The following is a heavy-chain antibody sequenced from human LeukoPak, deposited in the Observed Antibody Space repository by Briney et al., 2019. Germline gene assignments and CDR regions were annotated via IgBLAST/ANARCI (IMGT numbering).Heavy chain of an antibody. CDR3: ARGGLTTVTTMIYRH. CDR1: GGSISSYY. CDR2: IYYSGNT. V-gene: IGHV4-59*01. J-gene: IGHJ4*02. Sequence: SETLSLTCTVSGGSISSYYWSWIRQPPGKGLEWIGYIYYSGNTNYNPSLKSRVTISVDTSKNQFSLKLSSVTAADTAVYYCARGGLTTVTTMIYRHWGQGTLVTVSS. D-gene: IGHD4-17*01.